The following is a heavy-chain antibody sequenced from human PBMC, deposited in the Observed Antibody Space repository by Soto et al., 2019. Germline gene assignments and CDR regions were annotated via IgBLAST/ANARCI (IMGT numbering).Heavy chain of an antibody. CDR1: GYTLTELS. J-gene: IGHJ4*02. CDR2: FDPEDGET. D-gene: IGHD3-3*01. CDR3: ATGAFKYYYDFWSGYYLNY. Sequence: ASVKVSCKVSGYTLTELSMHWVRQAPGKGLEWMGGFDPEDGETIYAQKFQGRVTMTEDTSTDTAYMELSSLRSEDTAMYYCATGAFKYYYDFWSGYYLNYWGQGTLVTVSS. V-gene: IGHV1-24*01.